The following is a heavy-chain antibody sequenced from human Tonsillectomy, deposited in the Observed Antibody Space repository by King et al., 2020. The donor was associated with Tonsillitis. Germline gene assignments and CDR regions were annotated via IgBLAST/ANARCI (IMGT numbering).Heavy chain of an antibody. Sequence: VQLVESGGGVVQPGRSLRLSCAASGFTFSSYGMHWVRQAPGKGLEWVAVIWYDGSNKYYADSVKGRFTISRENSKNTLYLQMNSLRAEDTAVYYCARIGYSSGWYFVDYWGQGALCTVSP. CDR2: IWYDGSNK. CDR1: GFTFSSYG. D-gene: IGHD6-19*01. CDR3: ARIGYSSGWYFVDY. J-gene: IGHJ4*02. V-gene: IGHV3-33*01.